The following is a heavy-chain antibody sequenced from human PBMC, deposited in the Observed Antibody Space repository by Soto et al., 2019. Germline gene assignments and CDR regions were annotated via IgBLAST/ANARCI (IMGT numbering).Heavy chain of an antibody. D-gene: IGHD2-2*02. CDR3: ARGDCSSTSCYTGDYYYYMDV. CDR2: ISSSSSTI. Sequence: GGSLRLSCAASGFTFSSYSMNWVRQAPGKGLEWVSYISSSSSTIYYADSVKGRFTISRDNSKNTLYLQMNSLRAEDTAVYYCARGDCSSTSCYTGDYYYYMDVWGKGTTVTVSS. J-gene: IGHJ6*03. CDR1: GFTFSSYS. V-gene: IGHV3-48*01.